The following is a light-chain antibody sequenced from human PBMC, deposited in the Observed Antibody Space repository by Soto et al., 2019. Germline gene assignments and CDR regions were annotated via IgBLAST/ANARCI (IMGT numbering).Light chain of an antibody. CDR1: SRDVGGYND. J-gene: IGLJ2*01. CDR3: CSYAGSYGVV. V-gene: IGLV2-11*01. Sequence: QSVLTQPRSVSGSPGQSVTISCTGTSRDVGGYNDVSWYHQHPGKAPKLMIYDVSKRPSGVPDRFSGSKSGNTASLTISGLQAEDEDDYYCCSYAGSYGVVFGGGTKLTVL. CDR2: DVS.